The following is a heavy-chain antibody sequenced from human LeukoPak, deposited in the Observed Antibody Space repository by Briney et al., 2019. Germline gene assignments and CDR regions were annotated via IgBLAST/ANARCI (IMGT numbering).Heavy chain of an antibody. J-gene: IGHJ4*02. CDR1: GFTFSSYG. Sequence: GGSLRLSCAASGFTFSSYGMHWVRQAPGKGLEWVAVIWYDGSNKYYADSVKGRFTISRDNSKNTLYLQMNSLRAEDTAVYYCAKVVARSTGDLDYWGQGTLVTVSS. D-gene: IGHD7-27*01. V-gene: IGHV3-33*06. CDR3: AKVVARSTGDLDY. CDR2: IWYDGSNK.